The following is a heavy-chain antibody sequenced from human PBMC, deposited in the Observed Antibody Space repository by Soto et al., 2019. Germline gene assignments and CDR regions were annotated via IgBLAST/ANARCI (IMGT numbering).Heavy chain of an antibody. Sequence: QVQLQESGPGLVKPSQTLSLTCTVSGGSISSGGYYWSWIRQHPGKGLEWIGYIYYSGSTYYNPSRKSLVTKSVDTYKNQVSLKVSSVTAADTAVYYCASGQSPWGEAGYFQHWGQGTLVTVSS. CDR3: ASGQSPWGEAGYFQH. J-gene: IGHJ1*01. D-gene: IGHD7-27*01. CDR2: IYYSGST. CDR1: GGSISSGGYY. V-gene: IGHV4-31*01.